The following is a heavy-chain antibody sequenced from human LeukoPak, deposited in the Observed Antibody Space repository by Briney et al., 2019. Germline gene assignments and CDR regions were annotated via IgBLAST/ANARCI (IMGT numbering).Heavy chain of an antibody. CDR2: ISTGSSAYT. CDR1: GFTLSDYY. V-gene: IGHV3-11*05. J-gene: IGHJ4*02. D-gene: IGHD3-10*01. Sequence: GGSLRLSCAASGFTLSDYYMSWIRQAPGKGLEWVSFISTGSSAYTVFADSVKGRLTISRDNAKNSLYLQLDSQRAEDTAVYYCARGTRVPDYWGQGTLVTVSS. CDR3: ARGTRVPDY.